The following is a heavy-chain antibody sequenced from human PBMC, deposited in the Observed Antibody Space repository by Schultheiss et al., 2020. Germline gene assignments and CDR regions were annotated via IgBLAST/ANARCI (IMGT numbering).Heavy chain of an antibody. Sequence: SETLSLTCTVSGGSISSGSYYWSWIRQPAGKGLEWIGRIYTSGSTNYNPSLKSRVTISVDTSKNQFSLKLSSVTAADTAVYYCARVGYYYDSSGYYYDAFDIWGQETMVTVSS. CDR3: ARVGYYYDSSGYYYDAFDI. CDR2: IYTSGST. D-gene: IGHD3-22*01. V-gene: IGHV4-61*02. CDR1: GGSISSGSYY. J-gene: IGHJ3*02.